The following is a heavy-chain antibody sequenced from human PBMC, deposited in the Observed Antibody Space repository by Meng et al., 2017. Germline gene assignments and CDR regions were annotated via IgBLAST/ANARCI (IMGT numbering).Heavy chain of an antibody. V-gene: IGHV4-61*01. D-gene: IGHD1-7*01. J-gene: IGHJ4*02. CDR1: GGSVSSGSYY. Sequence: QVQLQEPGPGLVRPSETLSLTCTVSGGSVSSGSYYWSWIRQPPGKGLEWIGYIYYSGSTNYNPSLKSQVTISVDTSKNQFSLKLSSVTAADTAVYYCARVKITGTTRSIDYWGQGTLVTVSS. CDR3: ARVKITGTTRSIDY. CDR2: IYYSGST.